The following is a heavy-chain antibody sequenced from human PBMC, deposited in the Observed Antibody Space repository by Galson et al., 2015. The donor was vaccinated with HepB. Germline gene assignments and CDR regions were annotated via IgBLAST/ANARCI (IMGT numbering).Heavy chain of an antibody. CDR1: GFTVSSNY. Sequence: SLRLSCAASGFTVSSNYMSWVRQAPGKGLEWVSVIYSGGSTYYADSVKGRFTISRDNSKNTLYLQMNSLRAEDTAVYYCAREHCTNGVCPYWYFDLWGRGTLVTVSS. D-gene: IGHD2-8*01. V-gene: IGHV3-66*01. J-gene: IGHJ2*01. CDR3: AREHCTNGVCPYWYFDL. CDR2: IYSGGST.